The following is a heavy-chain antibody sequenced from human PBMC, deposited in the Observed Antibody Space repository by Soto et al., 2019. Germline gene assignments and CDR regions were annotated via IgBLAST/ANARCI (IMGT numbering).Heavy chain of an antibody. Sequence: ASVKVSCKASGYTFISYAMHWVRQAPGQRLEWMGWINAGNGNTKYSQKFQGRVTITRDTSASTAYMELSSLRSEDTAVYYCARGGDGSGYYSFHYWGQGTLVTVSS. CDR1: GYTFISYA. D-gene: IGHD3-22*01. CDR2: INAGNGNT. J-gene: IGHJ4*02. V-gene: IGHV1-3*01. CDR3: ARGGDGSGYYSFHY.